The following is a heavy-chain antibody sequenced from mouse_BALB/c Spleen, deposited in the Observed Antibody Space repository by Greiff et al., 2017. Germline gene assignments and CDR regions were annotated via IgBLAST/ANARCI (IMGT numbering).Heavy chain of an antibody. CDR3: ARSDYGSFAY. CDR1: GFNIKDYY. V-gene: IGHV14-1*02. CDR2: IDPENGDT. D-gene: IGHD1-1*01. Sequence: VQLKQSGAELVRSGASVKLSCTASGFNIKDYYMHWVKQRPEQGLEWIGWIDPENGDTKYDPKFQGKATITADTSSNTAYLQLSSLTSEDTAVYYCARSDYGSFAYWGQGTLVTVSA. J-gene: IGHJ3*01.